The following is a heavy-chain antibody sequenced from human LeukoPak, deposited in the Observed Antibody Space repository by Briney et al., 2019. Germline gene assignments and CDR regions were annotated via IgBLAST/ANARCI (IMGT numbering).Heavy chain of an antibody. CDR2: ISGSGGST. CDR1: GFTFSSYA. J-gene: IGHJ4*02. D-gene: IGHD6-19*01. V-gene: IGHV3-23*01. CDR3: AKGDGSDWCYFDY. Sequence: GGSLRLSCAASGFTFSSYAMSWVRQAPGKGLEWVSAISGSGGSTYYADSVKGRFTISRDNSKNTLYLQMDSLRAEDTAVYFCAKGDGSDWCYFDYWGQGTLVTVSS.